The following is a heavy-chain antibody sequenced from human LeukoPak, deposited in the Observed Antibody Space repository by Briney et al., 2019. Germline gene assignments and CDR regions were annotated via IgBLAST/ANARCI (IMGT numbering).Heavy chain of an antibody. J-gene: IGHJ4*02. V-gene: IGHV1-18*01. Sequence: ASVKVSCKASGYTFTSYGISWVRQAPGQGLEWMGWISAYNGNTNYAQKLQGRVTMTTDTSTSTAYMELRSLRSDDTAVYYCARGSTDAAMAYDRLGSNFDYWGQGTLVTVSS. CDR2: ISAYNGNT. D-gene: IGHD5-18*01. CDR1: GYTFTSYG. CDR3: ARGSTDAAMAYDRLGSNFDY.